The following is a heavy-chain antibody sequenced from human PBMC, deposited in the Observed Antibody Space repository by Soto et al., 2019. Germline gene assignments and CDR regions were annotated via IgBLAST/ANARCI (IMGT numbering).Heavy chain of an antibody. CDR1: GGTFSSYA. V-gene: IGHV1-69*13. Sequence: SVKVSCKASGGTFSSYAISWVRQAPGQGLEWMGGIIPLFGRANYAQKFQGRVTITAAASTSTAYMGLSSLRSEDTAVYYCAQTLGLAAAGPGRFDLWGRGTLVTVSS. D-gene: IGHD6-25*01. CDR3: AQTLGLAAAGPGRFDL. J-gene: IGHJ2*01. CDR2: IIPLFGRA.